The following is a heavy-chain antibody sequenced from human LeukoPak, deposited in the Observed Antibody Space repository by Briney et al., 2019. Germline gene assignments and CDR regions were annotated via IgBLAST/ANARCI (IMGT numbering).Heavy chain of an antibody. D-gene: IGHD2-8*01. CDR3: ARVPLRGGWFDP. CDR1: GFTFSGHE. J-gene: IGHJ5*02. Sequence: GGSLRLSCAASGFTFSGHEMNWVRQAPGKGLEWVAYIGSSSSTIYYADSVKGRFTISRDNAKNSLYLQMNSLRAEDTAVYYCARVPLRGGWFDPWGQGTLVTVSS. CDR2: IGSSSSTI. V-gene: IGHV3-48*03.